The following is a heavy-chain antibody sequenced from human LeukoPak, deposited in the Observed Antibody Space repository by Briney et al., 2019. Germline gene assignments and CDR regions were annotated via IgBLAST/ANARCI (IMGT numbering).Heavy chain of an antibody. CDR1: GFTFSSYS. J-gene: IGHJ4*02. CDR2: ISSSSSYI. CDR3: ASGYSSSSGIDY. V-gene: IGHV3-21*01. Sequence: GGSLRLSCAASGFTFSSYSMNWVRQAPGKGLEWVSSISSSSSYIYYADSVKGRFTISRDNAKNSLYLQMNSLRAEDTAVYCCASGYSSSSGIDYWGQGTLVTVSS. D-gene: IGHD6-13*01.